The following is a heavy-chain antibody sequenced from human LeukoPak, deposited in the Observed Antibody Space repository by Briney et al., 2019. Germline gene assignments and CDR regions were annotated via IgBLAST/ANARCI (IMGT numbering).Heavy chain of an antibody. J-gene: IGHJ4*02. CDR3: ATERQQYFDY. Sequence: GGSLRLSCAASGFTFDDYTMHWVRQVPGKGLEWVSLITRDGGSSFYADSVKGRFTISRDNNKNSLSLQMNSLRTEDTALYYCATERQQYFDYWGQGTLVTVSS. V-gene: IGHV3-43*01. CDR1: GFTFDDYT. CDR2: ITRDGGSS.